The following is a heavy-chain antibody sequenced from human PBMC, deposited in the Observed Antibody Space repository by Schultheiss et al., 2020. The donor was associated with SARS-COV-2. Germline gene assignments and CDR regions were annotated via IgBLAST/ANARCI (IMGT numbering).Heavy chain of an antibody. CDR1: GFTFSSYS. J-gene: IGHJ6*02. CDR2: ISGSGGST. Sequence: GGSLRLSCAASGFTFSSYSMNWVRQAPGKGLEWVSAISGSGGSTYYADSVKGRFTISRDNSKNTLYLQMNSLRAEDTAVYYCASWARGTGGGKYYYYGMDVWGQGTTVTVSS. CDR3: ASWARGTGGGKYYYYGMDV. D-gene: IGHD3-16*01. V-gene: IGHV3-23*01.